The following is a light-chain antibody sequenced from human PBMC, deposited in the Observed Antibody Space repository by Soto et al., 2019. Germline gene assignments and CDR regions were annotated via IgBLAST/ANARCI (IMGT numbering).Light chain of an antibody. Sequence: QSALTQPASVSGSPGQSITISCTGTSSDVGGYNYVSWYQQHPGKAPKLMIFEVSSRPSGVSYRFSGSKSGNTASLTISGLQAEDEAEYYCSSYTSSSTLYVFGSGTKLPVL. CDR1: SSDVGGYNY. CDR3: SSYTSSSTLYV. CDR2: EVS. J-gene: IGLJ1*01. V-gene: IGLV2-14*01.